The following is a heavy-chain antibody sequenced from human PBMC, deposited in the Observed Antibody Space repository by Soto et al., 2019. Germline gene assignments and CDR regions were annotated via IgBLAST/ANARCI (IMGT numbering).Heavy chain of an antibody. J-gene: IGHJ6*02. CDR1: GYSFTSYW. D-gene: IGHD2-15*01. V-gene: IGHV5-51*01. CDR2: IYPGDSDT. Sequence: RGESLKISCKGSGYSFTSYWIGWVRQMPGKGLEWMGIIYPGDSDTRYSPSFQGQVTISADKSISTAYLQWSSLKASDTAMYYCARGYCSGGSCRYYYYYGMDVWGQGTTVTVSS. CDR3: ARGYCSGGSCRYYYYYGMDV.